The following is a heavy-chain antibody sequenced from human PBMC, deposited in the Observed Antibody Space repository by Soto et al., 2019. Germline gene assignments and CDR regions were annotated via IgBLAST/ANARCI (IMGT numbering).Heavy chain of an antibody. D-gene: IGHD3-9*01. CDR1: GGSISSGDYY. Sequence: SETLSLTCTVSGGSISSGDYYWSWIRQPPGKGLEWIGYIYYGGSTYYNPSLKSRVTISVDTSKNQFSLKLSSVTAADTAVYYCARDPNYDILTGYSYFDYWGQGTLVTVSS. V-gene: IGHV4-30-4*01. CDR3: ARDPNYDILTGYSYFDY. CDR2: IYYGGST. J-gene: IGHJ4*02.